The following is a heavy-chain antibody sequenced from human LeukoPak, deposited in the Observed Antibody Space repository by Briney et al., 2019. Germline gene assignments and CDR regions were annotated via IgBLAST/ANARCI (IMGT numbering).Heavy chain of an antibody. V-gene: IGHV4-39*01. CDR3: ARQVVAVAGTGYFDY. CDR1: GCSIRISSYY. D-gene: IGHD6-19*01. J-gene: IGHJ4*02. CDR2: IYYSGST. Sequence: SETLSLTCTVSGCSIRISSYYWGWIRQPPGKGLEWIGSIYYSGSTYYNASLKSRGTISVDTSKNQFSLKLNSVTAADTAVYFCARQVVAVAGTGYFDYWGQGTLVTVSS.